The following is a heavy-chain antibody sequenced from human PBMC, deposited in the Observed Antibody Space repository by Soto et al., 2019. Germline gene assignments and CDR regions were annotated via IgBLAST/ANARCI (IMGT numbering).Heavy chain of an antibody. J-gene: IGHJ6*02. Sequence: EVQLVESGGGLVQPGGSLRLSCAASGFTFSSYEMNWVRQAPGKGLEWVSYISSSGSTIYYADSVKGRFTISRDNAKNSLYLQMNGLRAEDTAVYYCARGMSTGSYHGMDVWGQGTTVTVSS. CDR1: GFTFSSYE. V-gene: IGHV3-48*03. D-gene: IGHD4-17*01. CDR2: ISSSGSTI. CDR3: ARGMSTGSYHGMDV.